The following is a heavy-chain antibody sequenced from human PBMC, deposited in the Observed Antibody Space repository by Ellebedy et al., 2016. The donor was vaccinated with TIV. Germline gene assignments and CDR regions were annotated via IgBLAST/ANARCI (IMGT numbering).Heavy chain of an antibody. Sequence: PGGSLRLSCAASGFTVSRNYMSWVRQAPGKGLEWVSVFYSGGSTYYADSVKGRFTISRDNSKNTLYLQMNSLRAEDTAVYYCARDGYSGSYYYFDYWGQGTLVTVSS. J-gene: IGHJ4*02. D-gene: IGHD1-26*01. V-gene: IGHV3-66*01. CDR3: ARDGYSGSYYYFDY. CDR2: FYSGGST. CDR1: GFTVSRNY.